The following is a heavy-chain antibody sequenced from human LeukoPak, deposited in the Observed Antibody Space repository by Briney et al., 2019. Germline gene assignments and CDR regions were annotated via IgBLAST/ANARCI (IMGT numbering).Heavy chain of an antibody. V-gene: IGHV3-23*01. D-gene: IGHD3-3*01. CDR2: IYGSGGST. CDR3: APDFWSGYFFGAFDI. CDR1: GFTLSSYA. J-gene: IGHJ3*02. Sequence: GGSLRLSCAPSGFTLSSYAMICVRQAPGEGPEWVFAIYGSGGSTYYADSVKGRFTISRDNSKNTLYLQMNSLRAEDTAVYYCAPDFWSGYFFGAFDIWGQGTMVTVCS.